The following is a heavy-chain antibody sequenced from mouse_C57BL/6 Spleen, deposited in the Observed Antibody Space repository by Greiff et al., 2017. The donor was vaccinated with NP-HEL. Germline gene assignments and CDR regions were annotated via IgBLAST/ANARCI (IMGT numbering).Heavy chain of an antibody. J-gene: IGHJ4*01. Sequence: VQLQQSGPELVKPGASVKISCKASGYTFTDYYMNWVKQSHGKSLEWIGDINPNNGGTSYNQKFKGKATLTVDKSSSTAYMELRSLTSEDSAVYYCANLLWAMDYWGQGTSVTVSS. D-gene: IGHD2-10*01. CDR1: GYTFTDYY. CDR2: INPNNGGT. V-gene: IGHV1-26*01. CDR3: ANLLWAMDY.